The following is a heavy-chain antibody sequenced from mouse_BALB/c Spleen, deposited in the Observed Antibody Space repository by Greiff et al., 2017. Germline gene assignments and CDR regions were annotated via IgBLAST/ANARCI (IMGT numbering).Heavy chain of an antibody. V-gene: IGHV5-6*01. CDR1: GFTFSSYG. CDR2: ISSGGSYT. D-gene: IGHD2-4*01. Sequence: EVKLQESGGDLVKPGGSLKLSCAASGFTFSSYGMSWVRQTPDKRLEWVATISSGGSYTYYPDSVKGRFTISRDNAKNTLYLQMSSLKSEDTAMYYCARPYYDYDGYAMDYWGQGTSVTVSS. CDR3: ARPYYDYDGYAMDY. J-gene: IGHJ4*01.